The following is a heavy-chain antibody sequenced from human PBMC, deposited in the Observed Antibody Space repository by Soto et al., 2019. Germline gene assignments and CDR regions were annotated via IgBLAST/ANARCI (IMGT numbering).Heavy chain of an antibody. V-gene: IGHV4-30-2*01. CDR3: ARGHTWIMTWFDP. Sequence: QLQLQESGSGLVKPSQTLSLTCAVSGGSISSDGYSWSWIRQPPGKGLEWIGYIYHGGSTSYNPSLKSRVTISVDRSKNQFSLKLSSVTAADTAVYYCARGHTWIMTWFDPWGQGTLVTVSS. CDR2: IYHGGST. D-gene: IGHD5-12*01. J-gene: IGHJ5*02. CDR1: GGSISSDGYS.